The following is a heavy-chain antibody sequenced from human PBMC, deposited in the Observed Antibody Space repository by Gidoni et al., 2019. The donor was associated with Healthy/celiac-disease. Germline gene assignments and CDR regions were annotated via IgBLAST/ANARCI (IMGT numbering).Heavy chain of an antibody. J-gene: IGHJ4*02. CDR1: GFTFSSYA. V-gene: IGHV3-23*01. CDR2: ISGSGGST. Sequence: EVQLLESGGGLVQPGGSLRLSCAASGFTFSSYAMSWVRQAPGKGLEWVSTISGSGGSTYYADSVKGRFTISRDNSKNTLYLQMNSLRAEDTAVYYCASHFENIVLVPDGPIDYWGQGTLVTVSS. D-gene: IGHD2-2*01. CDR3: ASHFENIVLVPDGPIDY.